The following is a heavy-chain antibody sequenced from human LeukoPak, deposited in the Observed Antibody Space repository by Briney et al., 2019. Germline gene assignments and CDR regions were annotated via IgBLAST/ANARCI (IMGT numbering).Heavy chain of an antibody. CDR3: ARDSVAGTYMDV. CDR2: VSGTSTHI. J-gene: IGHJ4*02. V-gene: IGHV3-21*01. CDR1: GFTFSRCG. Sequence: PGGSLRLSCAASGFTFSRCGMNWVRQAPGKGLEWVSSVSGTSTHIYYADSVKGRFTISRDNAKNSLYLQMNSLRAEDTAVYYCARDSVAGTYMDVWGQGILVTVSS. D-gene: IGHD6-19*01.